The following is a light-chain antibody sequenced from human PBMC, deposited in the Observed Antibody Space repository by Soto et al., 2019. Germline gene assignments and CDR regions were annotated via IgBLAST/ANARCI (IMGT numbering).Light chain of an antibody. CDR3: QQYGRSPWT. V-gene: IGKV3-20*01. CDR1: QSVSSGN. Sequence: EIVLTQSPGSLSLSPGQRATLSCRASQSVSSGNLAWYQQKPGQAPRLLIYGTSNRATGIPDRFTGSGSGTEFTLTIIRLEREDFAVYYCQQYGRSPWTSGQGTKVDIK. CDR2: GTS. J-gene: IGKJ1*01.